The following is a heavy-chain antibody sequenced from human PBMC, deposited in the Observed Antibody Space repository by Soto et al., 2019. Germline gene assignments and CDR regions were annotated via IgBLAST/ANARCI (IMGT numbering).Heavy chain of an antibody. J-gene: IGHJ4*02. D-gene: IGHD2-2*01. V-gene: IGHV3-23*01. CDR2: ISGSGGTT. Sequence: GGSLRISCVASGFTFSSYALNWVSQAPGRGLEWVSAISGSGGTTYYADSVKGRVTISRDNSKNTLFLQINSLRNNNTPIYYSAKSPKISSTSYDYWGQGSLVTDAS. CDR1: GFTFSSYA. CDR3: AKSPKISSTSYDY.